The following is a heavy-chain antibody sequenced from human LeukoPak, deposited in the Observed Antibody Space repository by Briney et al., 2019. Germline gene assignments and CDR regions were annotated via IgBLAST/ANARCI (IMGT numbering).Heavy chain of an antibody. D-gene: IGHD3-10*01. CDR2: IQYDGSNE. V-gene: IGHV3-30*02. CDR3: AKAHMVRGVITPNY. CDR1: GFTFSSYW. J-gene: IGHJ4*02. Sequence: GGSLRLSCAASGFTFSSYWMSWVRQAPGKGLEWVAYIQYDGSNEQYADSVKGRFSISRDSSKNILYLQMNSLRAEDTAVYYCAKAHMVRGVITPNYWGQGTLVTVSS.